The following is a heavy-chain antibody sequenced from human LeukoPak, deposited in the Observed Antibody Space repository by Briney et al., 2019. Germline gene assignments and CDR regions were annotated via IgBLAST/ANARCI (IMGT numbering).Heavy chain of an antibody. CDR3: ARIGGPGYYYCGMDV. D-gene: IGHD3-10*01. J-gene: IGHJ6*02. CDR2: ITSSSSTK. CDR1: GFTFSSYS. Sequence: PGGSLRLSCAASGFTFSSYSMNWVRQAPGKGLEWISFITSSSSTKYYTDSVKGRFTISRDNGKNSLYLQVNSLRDEDTAVYYCARIGGPGYYYCGMDVWGQGTTVTVSS. V-gene: IGHV3-48*02.